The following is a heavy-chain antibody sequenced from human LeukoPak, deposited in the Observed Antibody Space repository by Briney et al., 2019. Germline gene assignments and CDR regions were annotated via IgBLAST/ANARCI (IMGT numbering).Heavy chain of an antibody. D-gene: IGHD3-3*01. J-gene: IGHJ5*02. CDR1: GGSFSGYY. CDR3: ARERGRPIFGVVKHWFDP. Sequence: SETLSLTCAVYGGSFSGYYWSWIRQPPGKGLEWIGATNHSGSTNYNPSLKSRVTISLDTSKNLFSLKLSSVTAADTAVYYCARERGRPIFGVVKHWFDPWGQGNLVTVSS. V-gene: IGHV4-34*01. CDR2: TNHSGST.